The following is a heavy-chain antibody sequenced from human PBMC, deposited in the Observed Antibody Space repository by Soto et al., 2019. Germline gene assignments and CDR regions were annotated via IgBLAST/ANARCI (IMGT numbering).Heavy chain of an antibody. Sequence: QVQLVQSGAEVKKPGASVKVSCKASGYTFTSYYMHWVRQAPGQGLEWMGIINPSGGSTSYAQKFQGRVTMTRDTSTSTVYMALSSLRSEDTAVYYCARDMYYYGSGSYYIPYYFDYWGQGTLVTVSS. CDR3: ARDMYYYGSGSYYIPYYFDY. CDR1: GYTFTSYY. J-gene: IGHJ4*02. V-gene: IGHV1-46*03. D-gene: IGHD3-10*01. CDR2: INPSGGST.